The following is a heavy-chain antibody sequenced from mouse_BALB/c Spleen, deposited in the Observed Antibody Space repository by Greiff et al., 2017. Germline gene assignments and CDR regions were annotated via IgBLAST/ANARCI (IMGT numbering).Heavy chain of an antibody. CDR3: ARWDYGKGAMDY. CDR2: ISYSGST. Sequence: EVQLVESGPGLVKPSQSLSLTCTVTGYSITSDYAWNWIRQFPGNKLEWMGYISYSGSTSYNPSLKSRISITRDTSKNQFFLQLNSVTTEDTATYYCARWDYGKGAMDYWGQGTSVTVSS. V-gene: IGHV3-2*02. CDR1: GYSITSDYA. D-gene: IGHD1-1*01. J-gene: IGHJ4*01.